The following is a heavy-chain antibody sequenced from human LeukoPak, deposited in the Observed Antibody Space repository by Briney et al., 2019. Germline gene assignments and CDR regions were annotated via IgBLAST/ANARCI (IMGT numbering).Heavy chain of an antibody. D-gene: IGHD2-8*01. V-gene: IGHV1-2*02. CDR1: GGTFSSYA. J-gene: IGHJ6*03. CDR3: ARSAGHCSNGICFTDYYMDV. Sequence: ASVKVSCKASGGTFSSYAISWVRQAPGQGLEWRGGINCNSGDANSAQKFQGRVTMTRDTSVSTAYMDLSSVTSDDTAIYFCARSAGHCSNGICFTDYYMDVWGRGTTVTVSS. CDR2: INCNSGDA.